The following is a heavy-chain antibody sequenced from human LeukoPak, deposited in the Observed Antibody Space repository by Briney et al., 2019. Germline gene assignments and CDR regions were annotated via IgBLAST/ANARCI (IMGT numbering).Heavy chain of an antibody. CDR2: INHSGST. CDR1: GGSISSYY. CDR3: ARRSYSSGWPFDY. J-gene: IGHJ4*02. Sequence: SETLSLTCTVSGGSISSYYWSWIRQPPGKGLEWIGEINHSGSTNYNPSLKSRVTISVDTSKNQFSLKVTSVTAADTAIYYCARRSYSSGWPFDYWGQGSLVTVSS. D-gene: IGHD6-19*01. V-gene: IGHV4-34*01.